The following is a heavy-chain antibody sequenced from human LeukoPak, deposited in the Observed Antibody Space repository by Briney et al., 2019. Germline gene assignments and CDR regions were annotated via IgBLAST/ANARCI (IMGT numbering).Heavy chain of an antibody. CDR2: IYYSGST. Sequence: SETLSLTCTVSGGSISSSSYYWGWIRQPPGKGLEWIGSIYYSGSTYYNPSLKSRVTISVDTSKNQFSLKLSSVTAADTAVYYCARGAYDILTGYYNEPPYNWFDPWGQGTLVTVSS. V-gene: IGHV4-39*07. D-gene: IGHD3-9*01. CDR1: GGSISSSSYY. CDR3: ARGAYDILTGYYNEPPYNWFDP. J-gene: IGHJ5*02.